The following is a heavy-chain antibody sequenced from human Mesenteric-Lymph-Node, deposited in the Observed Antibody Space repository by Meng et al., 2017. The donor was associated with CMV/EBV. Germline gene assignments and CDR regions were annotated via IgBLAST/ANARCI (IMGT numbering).Heavy chain of an antibody. CDR2: IIPIFGTA. J-gene: IGHJ6*02. CDR1: GGTFSSYA. D-gene: IGHD1-26*01. CDR3: ARTMVGATNYYYYYGMDV. V-gene: IGHV1-69*05. Sequence: SVKVSCKASGGTFSSYAISWVRQAPGQGLEWMGGIIPIFGTANYAQKFQGRVTITTDESTSTAYMELNSLRSEDTAVYYCARTMVGATNYYYYYGMDVWGQGTTVTVSS.